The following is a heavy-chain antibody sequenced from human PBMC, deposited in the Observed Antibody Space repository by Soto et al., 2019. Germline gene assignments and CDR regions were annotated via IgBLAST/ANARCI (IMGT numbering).Heavy chain of an antibody. J-gene: IGHJ6*02. CDR1: GGSISSYY. CDR3: ARGIRGSGSFYYYYYGMDV. CDR2: IYYSGST. Sequence: SETLSLTCTVSGGSISSYYWCWIRQPPGKGLEWIGYIYYSGSTNYNPSLKSRVTISVDTSKNQFSLKLSSVTAADTAVYYCARGIRGSGSFYYYYYGMDVLGQGTTVTVSS. D-gene: IGHD3-10*01. V-gene: IGHV4-59*01.